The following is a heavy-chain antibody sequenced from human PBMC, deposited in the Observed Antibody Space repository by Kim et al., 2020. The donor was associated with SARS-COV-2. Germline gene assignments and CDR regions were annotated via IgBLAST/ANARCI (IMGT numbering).Heavy chain of an antibody. CDR3: ARLKAYSYGYSLGFDP. D-gene: IGHD5-18*01. J-gene: IGHJ5*02. Sequence: SETLSLTCTVSGGSISSSSYYWGWIRQPPGKGLEWIGSIYYSGSTYYNPSLKSRVTISVDTSKNQFSLKLSSVTAADTAVYYCARLKAYSYGYSLGFDPWGQVTLVTLSS. CDR2: IYYSGST. CDR1: GGSISSSSYY. V-gene: IGHV4-39*01.